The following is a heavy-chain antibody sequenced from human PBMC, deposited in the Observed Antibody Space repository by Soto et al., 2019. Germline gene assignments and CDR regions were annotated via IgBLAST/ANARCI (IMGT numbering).Heavy chain of an antibody. CDR3: ARGDPLLWFGEKVYYGMDV. J-gene: IGHJ6*02. D-gene: IGHD3-10*01. CDR1: GGSISSYY. CDR2: IYYSGST. V-gene: IGHV4-59*01. Sequence: QVQLQESGPGLVKPSETLSLTCTVSGGSISSYYWSWIRQPPGKGLEWIGYIYYSGSTNYNPSLKRRVTISVSTSNTQFSLTLISVTAADTAVYYCARGDPLLWFGEKVYYGMDVWGQGTTVTVSS.